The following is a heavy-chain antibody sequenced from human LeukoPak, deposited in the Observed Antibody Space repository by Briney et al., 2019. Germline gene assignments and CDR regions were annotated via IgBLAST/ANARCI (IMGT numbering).Heavy chain of an antibody. V-gene: IGHV3-21*01. CDR2: ISSSSSYI. CDR1: GFTFSSYS. Sequence: GGSLRLSCAASGFTFSSYSMNWVRQAPGKGLEWVSSISSSSSYIYYADSVKGRFTISRDNAKNSLYLQMNSLRAEDTAVYYCARDCLSKQWLAPYYYYGMDVWGQGTTVTVSS. CDR3: ARDCLSKQWLAPYYYYGMDV. D-gene: IGHD6-19*01. J-gene: IGHJ6*02.